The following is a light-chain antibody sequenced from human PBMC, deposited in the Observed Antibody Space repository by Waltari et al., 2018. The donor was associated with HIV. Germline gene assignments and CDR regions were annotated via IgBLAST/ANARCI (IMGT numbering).Light chain of an antibody. CDR2: SNK. J-gene: IGLJ3*02. Sequence: QSVLTQPPSASGTPGQRVTISCSGSSSNIGSNTVNWYQQLPGTAPKLLIYSNKHRPSGVPSRFYGSKSGTSASLAISGLRSEDEADYYCASWDDSLNGRVFGGGTKLTVL. CDR3: ASWDDSLNGRV. V-gene: IGLV1-44*01. CDR1: SSNIGSNT.